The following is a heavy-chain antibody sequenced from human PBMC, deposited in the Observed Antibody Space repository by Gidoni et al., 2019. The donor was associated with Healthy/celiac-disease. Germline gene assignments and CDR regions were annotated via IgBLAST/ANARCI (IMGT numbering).Heavy chain of an antibody. D-gene: IGHD3-10*01. V-gene: IGHV5-51*01. CDR1: GSRFTSSW. CDR3: ARPAYGSGIPPGY. Sequence: EVQLVQSGAEAKKPGESLKISCKGSGSRFTSSWIGGVRQMPGKGREWMGIIYPGDSDTRYSTSFQGQVTISADKSISTAYLQWSSLKASDTAMYYCARPAYGSGIPPGYWGQGTLVTVSS. J-gene: IGHJ4*02. CDR2: IYPGDSDT.